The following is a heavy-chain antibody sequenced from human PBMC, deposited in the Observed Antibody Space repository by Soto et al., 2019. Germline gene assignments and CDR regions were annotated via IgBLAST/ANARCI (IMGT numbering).Heavy chain of an antibody. CDR1: GFTFSDYY. D-gene: IGHD6-19*01. J-gene: IGHJ5*02. Sequence: GGSLRLSCAASGFTFSDYYMSWIRQAPGKGLEWISYISGSSSYTNFSDSVKGRFTISRDNAKNSLYLQMNSLRTEDTAVYYCARVSDSSGWGLDPWGRGTLVTVSS. CDR2: ISGSSSYT. CDR3: ARVSDSSGWGLDP. V-gene: IGHV3-11*06.